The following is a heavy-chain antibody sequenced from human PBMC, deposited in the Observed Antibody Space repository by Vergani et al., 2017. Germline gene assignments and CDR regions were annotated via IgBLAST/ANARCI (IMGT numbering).Heavy chain of an antibody. J-gene: IGHJ6*02. Sequence: VQLVESGGGVVQPGTSLRLSCAASGFTVSSNYMRWVRQAPGKGLEWVSIIYSGGSTYYADSVKGRFTISRDNSKNTLYLQMNSLRAEDTAVYYCAREITSARGMDVWGQGTTVTVSS. CDR3: AREITSARGMDV. CDR1: GFTVSSNY. CDR2: IYSGGST. D-gene: IGHD1-1*01. V-gene: IGHV3-66*02.